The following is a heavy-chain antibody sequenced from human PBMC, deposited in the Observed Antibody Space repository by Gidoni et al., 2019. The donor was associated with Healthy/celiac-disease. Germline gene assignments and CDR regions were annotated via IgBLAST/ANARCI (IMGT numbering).Heavy chain of an antibody. V-gene: IGHV4-34*01. D-gene: IGHD2-21*02. CDR1: AGSFGGYS. J-gene: IGHJ4*02. CDR3: PLGAYCGGDCYSGWFN. CDR2: INHSGST. Sequence: QVQLQQWGAGLLKPSETLSLTCAVYAGSFGGYSWSWIRQPPGKGLEWIGEINHSGSTNYNPSLKSRVTISVDTSKNQFSLKLSSVTAADTAVYYCPLGAYCGGDCYSGWFNWGQGTLVTVSS.